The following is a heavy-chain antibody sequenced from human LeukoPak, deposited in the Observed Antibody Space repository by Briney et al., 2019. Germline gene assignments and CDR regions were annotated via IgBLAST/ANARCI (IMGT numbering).Heavy chain of an antibody. V-gene: IGHV3-23*03. CDR1: GFTFGNFD. CDR3: AKGGWLDDF. D-gene: IGHD6-19*01. J-gene: IGHJ4*02. Sequence: GGSLRLSCAASGFTFGNFDMSWVRQAPGKGLEWVSVIYTSGSGKYYADSVKGRFTISRDNSNNTLYLQMNSLRAEDTAIYYCAKGGWLDDFWGQGTLVTVSS. CDR2: IYTSGSGK.